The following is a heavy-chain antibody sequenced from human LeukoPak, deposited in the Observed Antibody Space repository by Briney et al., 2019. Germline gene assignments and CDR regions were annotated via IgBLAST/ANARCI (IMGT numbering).Heavy chain of an antibody. CDR2: IYYSGST. Sequence: PSETLSLTCTVSSGSISSYYWSWIRQPPGKGLEWIGYIYYSGSTNYNPSLKSRVTISVDMSKNQFSLKLRSVTAADTAVYYCARLTGYSSESWFDPWGQGTLVTVSS. V-gene: IGHV4-59*01. J-gene: IGHJ5*02. CDR3: ARLTGYSSESWFDP. CDR1: SGSISSYY. D-gene: IGHD3-9*01.